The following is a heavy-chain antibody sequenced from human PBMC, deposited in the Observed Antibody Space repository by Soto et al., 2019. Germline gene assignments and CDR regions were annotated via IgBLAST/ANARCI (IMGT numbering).Heavy chain of an antibody. CDR1: GLTFSSYP. J-gene: IGHJ6*02. CDR3: ARPCLYSSNPHYYYYGMDV. D-gene: IGHD6-13*01. V-gene: IGHV3-30-3*01. CDR2: ISYDGTNE. Sequence: QVQLVESGGGVVQPGRSLRLSCAASGLTFSSYPMDWVRQAPGKGLEWVAVISYDGTNEHYADSVKGRFTISRDNSKNTLYLQMNSLRAEDTAVYYCARPCLYSSNPHYYYYGMDVWGQGTTVTVSS.